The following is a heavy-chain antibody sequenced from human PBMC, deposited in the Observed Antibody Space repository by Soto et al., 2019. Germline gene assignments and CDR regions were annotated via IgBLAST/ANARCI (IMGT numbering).Heavy chain of an antibody. D-gene: IGHD3-22*01. J-gene: IGHJ4*02. CDR1: GGTFSSYT. Sequence: QVQLVQSGAEVKKPGSSVKVSCKASGGTFSSYTISWVRQSPGQGLEWMGRIIPILGIANYAQKFQGRVTMTADKPTSTAYMELSSLRSEDTDVYYCARGLHYYSISLDDYWGQGTLVTVSS. V-gene: IGHV1-69*02. CDR2: IIPILGIA. CDR3: ARGLHYYSISLDDY.